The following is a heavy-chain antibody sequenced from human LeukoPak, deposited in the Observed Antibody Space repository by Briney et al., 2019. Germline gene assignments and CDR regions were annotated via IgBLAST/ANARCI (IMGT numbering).Heavy chain of an antibody. CDR3: ARGSSTSCFY. CDR2: INTDGTST. V-gene: IGHV3-74*01. Sequence: EGSLRLSCAASGFTFNSYWMHWVRQAPGKGLVWVSRINTDGTSTNLADSVKGRFTISRDNAKNTLYLQMNSLRADDTAVYYCARGSSTSCFYWGQGTLVTVSS. D-gene: IGHD2-2*01. CDR1: GFTFNSYW. J-gene: IGHJ4*02.